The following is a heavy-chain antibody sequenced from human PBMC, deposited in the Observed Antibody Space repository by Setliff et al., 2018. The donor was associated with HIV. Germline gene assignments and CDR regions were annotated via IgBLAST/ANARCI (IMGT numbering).Heavy chain of an antibody. D-gene: IGHD6-19*01. Sequence: GGSLRLSCAASEIRFRNYGMHWVRQAPGKGLEWVAFIRFDGSNRYYGDSVKGRFTISRDNSKNTLYLQMNSLRPEDTALYYCAKDFLYSSGWYEGWSDPWGQGTLVTVSS. J-gene: IGHJ5*02. CDR2: IRFDGSNR. CDR3: AKDFLYSSGWYEGWSDP. CDR1: EIRFRNYG. V-gene: IGHV3-30*02.